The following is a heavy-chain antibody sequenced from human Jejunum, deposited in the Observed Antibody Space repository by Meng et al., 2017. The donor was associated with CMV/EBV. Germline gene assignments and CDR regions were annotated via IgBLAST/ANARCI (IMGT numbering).Heavy chain of an antibody. J-gene: IGHJ6*02. CDR1: GYSFNGNY. Sequence: ASGYSFNGNYMHWVRQGAGQGLEWMGWINTNSGGTDYAQKFQGRVTMTRDTSISTVYMELTRLRSDDTAMYYCARDVMSLYTMDVWGQGTTVTVSS. CDR2: INTNSGGT. D-gene: IGHD2-2*02. CDR3: ARDVMSLYTMDV. V-gene: IGHV1-2*02.